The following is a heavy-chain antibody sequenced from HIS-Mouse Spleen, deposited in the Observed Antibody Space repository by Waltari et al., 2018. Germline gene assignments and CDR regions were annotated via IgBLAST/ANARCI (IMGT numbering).Heavy chain of an antibody. CDR1: GGSIRSSSYY. CDR2: IYYSGST. Sequence: QLQLQESGPGLVKPSETLSLTCTVSGGSIRSSSYYWGRIRQPTGKGLEWIGSIYYSGSTYYNPSLKRRVTISVDTSKHQFSLKLSSVTAADTAVYYCAREIPYSSSWYDWYFDLWGRGTLVTVSS. CDR3: AREIPYSSSWYDWYFDL. D-gene: IGHD6-13*01. J-gene: IGHJ2*01. V-gene: IGHV4-39*07.